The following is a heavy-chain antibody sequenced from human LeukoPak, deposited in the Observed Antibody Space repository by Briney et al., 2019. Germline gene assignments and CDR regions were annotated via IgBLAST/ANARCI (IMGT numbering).Heavy chain of an antibody. CDR2: IYGGGGT. CDR3: ARTYYDYIWGSYRYGYFDS. J-gene: IGHJ4*02. CDR1: GFTFSNYN. D-gene: IGHD3-16*02. V-gene: IGHV3-53*01. Sequence: GGSLRLSCAASGFTFSNYNMNWVRQPPGKGLQWVSVIYGGGGTYYSDSVKGRFTISRDNSKNTLYLQMNSLRAEDTAVYYCARTYYDYIWGSYRYGYFDSWGQGTLVTVSS.